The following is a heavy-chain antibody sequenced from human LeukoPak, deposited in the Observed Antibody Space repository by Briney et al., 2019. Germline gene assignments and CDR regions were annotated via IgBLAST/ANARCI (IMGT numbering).Heavy chain of an antibody. J-gene: IGHJ6*02. V-gene: IGHV3-66*01. CDR2: IYSGGTT. CDR1: GFTVSSNS. Sequence: GRSLRLSCAASGFTVSSNSMSWVRQAPGKGLEWVSVIYSGGTTYYADSVKGRFTISKDNSKNTLYLQMNSLRAEDTAVYYCARDLYVDIVAPSGMDVWGQGTTVTVSS. CDR3: ARDLYVDIVAPSGMDV. D-gene: IGHD5-12*01.